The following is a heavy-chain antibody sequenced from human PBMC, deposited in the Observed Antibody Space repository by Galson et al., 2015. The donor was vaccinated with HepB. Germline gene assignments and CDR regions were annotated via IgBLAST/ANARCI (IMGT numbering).Heavy chain of an antibody. CDR3: ARFTYYDFWSGHYPVEGRPYYYYGMDV. V-gene: IGHV4-34*01. Sequence: ETLSLTCAVYGGSFSGYYWSWIRQPPGKGLEWIGEINHSGSTNYNPSLKSRVTISVDTSKSQFSLKLSSVTAADTAVYYCARFTYYDFWSGHYPVEGRPYYYYGMDVWGQGTTVTVSS. D-gene: IGHD3-3*01. CDR2: INHSGST. CDR1: GGSFSGYY. J-gene: IGHJ6*02.